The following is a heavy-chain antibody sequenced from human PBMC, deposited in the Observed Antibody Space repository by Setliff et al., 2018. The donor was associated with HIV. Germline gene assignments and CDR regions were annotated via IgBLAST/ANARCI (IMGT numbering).Heavy chain of an antibody. J-gene: IGHJ4*02. CDR1: SGSIHSGSYY. CDR3: ARVGGKGYSNFLDS. CDR2: IYTSGST. V-gene: IGHV4-61*02. Sequence: SETLSLTCIVSSGSIHSGSYYWSWIRQPVGKGLEWIGRIYTSGSTDYNPSPKSRDAISVDTSKNHFSLTLTSVTAADTAIYFCARVGGKGYSNFLDSWGQGLLVTVSS. D-gene: IGHD2-15*01.